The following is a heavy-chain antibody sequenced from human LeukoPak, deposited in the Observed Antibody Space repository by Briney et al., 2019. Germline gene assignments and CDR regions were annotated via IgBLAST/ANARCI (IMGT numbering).Heavy chain of an antibody. V-gene: IGHV4-4*07. Sequence: SETLSLTCTVSGGSISSYYWSWIRQPAGKGLEWIGRIYTSGSTNYNPSLKSRVTMSVDTSKNQFSLKLSSVTAADTAVYYCARAQNYYDSSGYSSRYSSSFDYWGQGTLVTVSS. CDR1: GGSISSYY. CDR3: ARAQNYYDSSGYSSRYSSSFDY. CDR2: IYTSGST. J-gene: IGHJ4*02. D-gene: IGHD3-22*01.